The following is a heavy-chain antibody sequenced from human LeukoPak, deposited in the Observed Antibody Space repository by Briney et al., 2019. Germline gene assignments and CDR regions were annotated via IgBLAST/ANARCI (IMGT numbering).Heavy chain of an antibody. J-gene: IGHJ4*01. V-gene: IGHV3-48*04. CDR3: ARETRGESDY. Sequence: GGSLRLSCAAPGFTFRTYGMNWVRQAPGKGLECISYINSDSDTVYCSNSVKGRFTISRDNAKKSLYLQMNSLRAEDTAMYYCARETRGESDYWGHGTLVTVSS. CDR1: GFTFRTYG. D-gene: IGHD3-10*01. CDR2: INSDSDTV.